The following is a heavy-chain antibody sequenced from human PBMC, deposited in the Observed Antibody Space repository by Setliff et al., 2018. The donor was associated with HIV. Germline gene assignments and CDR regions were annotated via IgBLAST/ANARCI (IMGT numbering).Heavy chain of an antibody. D-gene: IGHD2-21*01. CDR2: IYPGDSDT. V-gene: IGHV5-51*01. CDR3: ARPQHIHVPYAVDI. J-gene: IGHJ3*02. CDR1: GYYFTNYW. Sequence: GESLKISCKGSGYYFTNYWIGWVRQMPGKGLEWMGIIYPGDSDTRYSPSFQGQVTISADKSISTAYLQWSSLEASDTAMYYCARPQHIHVPYAVDIWGQGTMVTVSS.